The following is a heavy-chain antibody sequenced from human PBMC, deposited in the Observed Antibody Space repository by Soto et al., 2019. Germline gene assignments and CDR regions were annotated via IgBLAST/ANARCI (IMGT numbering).Heavy chain of an antibody. CDR1: GFTFSSYA. D-gene: IGHD2-2*01. V-gene: IGHV3-23*01. CDR2: ISGSGGST. J-gene: IGHJ4*02. CDR3: AKDLAEVVVPAAFDY. Sequence: EVQLLESGGGLVQPGGSLRLSCAASGFTFSSYAMSWVRQAPGKGLEWVSAISGSGGSTYYADSVKGRFTISRDNSKKTLYLPMTSLRGEDTAVYYCAKDLAEVVVPAAFDYWGQGTLVTVSS.